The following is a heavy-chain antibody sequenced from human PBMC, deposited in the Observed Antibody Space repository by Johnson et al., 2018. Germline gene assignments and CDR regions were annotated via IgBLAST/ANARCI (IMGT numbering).Heavy chain of an antibody. CDR2: ISYNSAYT. CDR1: GFTFKDYA. J-gene: IGHJ3*01. V-gene: IGHV3-9*01. Sequence: VQLVESGGGLVQPGWSLRLSCAASGFTFKDYAMHWVRQVPGKGLEWVSGISYNSAYTDYADSVNGRFFISRDNAKNSLYLQMDNLRPDDTAFYYCAKNTTPSQVLPNRGNFDVWGQGTMVTVSS. D-gene: IGHD2-15*01. CDR3: AKNTTPSQVLPNRGNFDV.